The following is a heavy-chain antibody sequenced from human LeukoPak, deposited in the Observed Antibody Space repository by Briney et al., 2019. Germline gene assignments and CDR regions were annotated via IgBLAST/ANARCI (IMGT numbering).Heavy chain of an antibody. CDR2: ISGSGGST. Sequence: GGSLRLSCAASGFTFSSYAMSWVRQAPGKGLEWVSAISGSGGSTYYADPVKGRFTISRDNSKNTLYLQMNSLRAEDTAVYYCAKDIMPGIAAAGTQEDFDYWGQGTLVTVSS. D-gene: IGHD6-13*01. J-gene: IGHJ4*02. V-gene: IGHV3-23*01. CDR3: AKDIMPGIAAAGTQEDFDY. CDR1: GFTFSSYA.